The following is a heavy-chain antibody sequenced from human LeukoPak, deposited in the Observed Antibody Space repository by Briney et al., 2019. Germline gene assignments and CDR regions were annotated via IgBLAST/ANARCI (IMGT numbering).Heavy chain of an antibody. Sequence: PGGSLRLSCAASGFTFADHAMYWVRQAPGRGLEWVSLISGDGSGAKYADSARGRVTISRDNSKNSLYLQINSLRTEDTALYYCAKGQRPGTFYNAFDYLGQGTLVTVSS. CDR2: ISGDGSGA. CDR3: AKGQRPGTFYNAFDY. D-gene: IGHD3-10*01. J-gene: IGHJ4*02. CDR1: GFTFADHA. V-gene: IGHV3-43*02.